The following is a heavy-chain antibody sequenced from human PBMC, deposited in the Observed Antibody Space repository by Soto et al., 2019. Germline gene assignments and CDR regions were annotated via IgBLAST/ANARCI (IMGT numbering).Heavy chain of an antibody. Sequence: QVQLVESGGGVVQPGRSLRLSCAASGFTFSSYGMHWVRQAPGKGLEWVAVIWYDGSNKYYADSVKGRFTISRDNSKNKLYLQMNSLRAADTAVYYCAREGYYYGSGSDYCYYCGMDVWGQGTPVTVSS. V-gene: IGHV3-33*01. D-gene: IGHD3-10*01. J-gene: IGHJ6*02. CDR1: GFTFSSYG. CDR3: AREGYYYGSGSDYCYYCGMDV. CDR2: IWYDGSNK.